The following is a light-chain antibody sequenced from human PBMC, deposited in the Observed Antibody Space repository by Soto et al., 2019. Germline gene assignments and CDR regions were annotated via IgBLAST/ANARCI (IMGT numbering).Light chain of an antibody. CDR1: QSVSSN. J-gene: IGKJ1*01. CDR2: GAS. Sequence: EIVMTQSPATLSVSPGERATLSCRASQSVSSNFAWYQQKPGQAPRLLIYGASTRATGIPARFSGSGSGTEFTLTISSLQSEDFAVYYCQQYNNWPPWTFGRGTKVEIK. V-gene: IGKV3-15*01. CDR3: QQYNNWPPWT.